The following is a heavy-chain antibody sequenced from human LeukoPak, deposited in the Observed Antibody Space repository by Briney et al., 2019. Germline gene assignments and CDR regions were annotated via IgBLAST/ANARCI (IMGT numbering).Heavy chain of an antibody. V-gene: IGHV4-4*07. CDR3: ARNSGPCSGGSCYFDY. D-gene: IGHD2-15*01. Sequence: KPSETLSLTCTVSGGSISSYYWSWIRQPAGKGLEWIGRIYTSGSTNYNPSLKSRVTMSVDTSKNQFSLKLSSVTAADTAVYYCARNSGPCSGGSCYFDYWGQGTLVTVSS. CDR1: GGSISSYY. J-gene: IGHJ4*02. CDR2: IYTSGST.